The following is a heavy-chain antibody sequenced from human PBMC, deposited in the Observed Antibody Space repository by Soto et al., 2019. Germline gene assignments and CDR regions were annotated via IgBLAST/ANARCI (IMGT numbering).Heavy chain of an antibody. D-gene: IGHD6-13*01. CDR1: GYTFTGYY. J-gene: IGHJ4*02. CDR3: ARDWAAAGPLDY. V-gene: IGHV1-18*04. CDR2: ISAYNGNT. Sequence: GASVKVSCKASGYTFTGYYMHWVRQAPGQGLEWMGWISAYNGNTNYAQKLQGRVTMTTDTSTSTAYMELRSLRSDDTAVYYCARDWAAAGPLDYWGQGTLVTVSS.